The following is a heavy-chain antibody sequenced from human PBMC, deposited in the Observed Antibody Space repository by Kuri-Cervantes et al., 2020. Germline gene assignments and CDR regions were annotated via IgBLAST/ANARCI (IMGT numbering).Heavy chain of an antibody. D-gene: IGHD2-15*01. Sequence: GESLKISCAASGFTFSSSGMHWVRQAPGKGLEWVAVIWDDGSNKHHVDSVKGRFTISRDNSKNTLYLQMNSLRVEDTAVYYCARYCGDGSCYNWGQGTLVTVSS. CDR1: GFTFSSSG. CDR2: IWDDGSNK. V-gene: IGHV3-33*01. J-gene: IGHJ4*02. CDR3: ARYCGDGSCYN.